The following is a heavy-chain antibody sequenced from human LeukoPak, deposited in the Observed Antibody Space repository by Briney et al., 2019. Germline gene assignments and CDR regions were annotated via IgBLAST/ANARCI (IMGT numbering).Heavy chain of an antibody. CDR2: ISSSSSYI. CDR3: AKTPDNWRGLQYFQH. V-gene: IGHV3-21*04. D-gene: IGHD1-1*01. CDR1: GFTFSSYS. J-gene: IGHJ1*01. Sequence: GGSLRLSCAASGFTFSSYSMNWVRQAPGKGLEWVSSISSSSSYIYYADSVKGRFTISRDNAKNSLYLQMNSLRAEDTAVYYCAKTPDNWRGLQYFQHWGQGTLVTVSS.